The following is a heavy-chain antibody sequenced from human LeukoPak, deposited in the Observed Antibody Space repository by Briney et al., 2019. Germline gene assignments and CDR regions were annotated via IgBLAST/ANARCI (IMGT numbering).Heavy chain of an antibody. Sequence: PGGSLRLSCAASGFTVSGDYMSWVRQAPGKGLEWVSVIYSGDDTYYADSVKGRLTISRDNSKNTLYLQMNSLRAEDTAVYYCARDRGGYTYGYGWWFDPWGQGTLVTVSS. CDR2: IYSGDDT. CDR1: GFTVSGDY. V-gene: IGHV3-53*01. CDR3: ARDRGGYTYGYGWWFDP. J-gene: IGHJ5*02. D-gene: IGHD5-18*01.